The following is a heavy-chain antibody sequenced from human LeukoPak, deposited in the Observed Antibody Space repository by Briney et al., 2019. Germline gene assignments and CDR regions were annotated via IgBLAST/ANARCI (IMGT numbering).Heavy chain of an antibody. V-gene: IGHV1-2*02. Sequence: GASVKVSCKASGYTFTAYYMHWVRQAPGQGLEWMGWMHPNSGGTHYEQKFQGRVTMTRDTSISTAYMEVSRLTSDDTAVYYCATSSGYSSSWGAFDIWGQGTMDTVSS. J-gene: IGHJ3*02. CDR3: ATSSGYSSSWGAFDI. CDR1: GYTFTAYY. D-gene: IGHD6-13*01. CDR2: MHPNSGGT.